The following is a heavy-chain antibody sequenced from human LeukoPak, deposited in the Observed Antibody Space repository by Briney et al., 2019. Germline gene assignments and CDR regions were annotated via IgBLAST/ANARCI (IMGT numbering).Heavy chain of an antibody. Sequence: GESLKISCKGSGYSFTSYWIGWVRQAPGKGLEWVSAISGSGGSTYYADSVKGRFTISRDNSKNTLYLQMNSLRAEDTAVYYCAKAVITDDAFDIWGQGTMVTVSS. J-gene: IGHJ3*02. D-gene: IGHD3-16*02. V-gene: IGHV3-23*01. CDR3: AKAVITDDAFDI. CDR2: ISGSGGST. CDR1: GYSFTSYW.